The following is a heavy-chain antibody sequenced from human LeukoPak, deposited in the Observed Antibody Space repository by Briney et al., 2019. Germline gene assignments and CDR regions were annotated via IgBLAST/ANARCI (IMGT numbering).Heavy chain of an antibody. CDR3: VRVYDYGDYHFDY. V-gene: IGHV3-21*01. CDR2: ISSSSSYI. J-gene: IGHJ4*02. D-gene: IGHD4-17*01. CDR1: GFTFSSYS. Sequence: GGSLRLSCAASGFTFSSYSMNWVRQAPGKGLEWVSSISSSSSYIYYADSVKGRFTISRDNAKNTLYLQMNSLRAEDTAVYYCVRVYDYGDYHFDYWGQGTLVTVSS.